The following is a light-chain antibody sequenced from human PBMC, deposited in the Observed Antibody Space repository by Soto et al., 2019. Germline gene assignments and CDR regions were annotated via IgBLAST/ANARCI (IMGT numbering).Light chain of an antibody. Sequence: SVPTQPPSVSGAPCQRVHISCAGGSPNIGAGFEVHWYQNPPGPAPRLLIYANKGRPSAVPDRFSGSRSSTSASLAITGLQAEDEAEYDCQSYDSTLNASYVFGSGTKVTVL. CDR1: SPNIGAGFE. V-gene: IGLV1-40*01. CDR3: QSYDSTLNASYV. CDR2: ANK. J-gene: IGLJ1*01.